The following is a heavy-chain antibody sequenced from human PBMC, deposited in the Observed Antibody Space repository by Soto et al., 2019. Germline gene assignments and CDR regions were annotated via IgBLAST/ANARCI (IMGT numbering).Heavy chain of an antibody. V-gene: IGHV3-23*01. CDR1: GFTFSSYA. D-gene: IGHD3-22*01. CDR2: ISGSGGST. Sequence: PGGSLRLSCAASGFTFSSYAMSWVRQAPGKGLEWVSAISGSGGSTYYADSVKGRFTISRDNSKNTLYLQMNSLRAEDTAVYYCAKAPFQGGYEGLFDPWGQGTRVTVSS. CDR3: AKAPFQGGYEGLFDP. J-gene: IGHJ5*02.